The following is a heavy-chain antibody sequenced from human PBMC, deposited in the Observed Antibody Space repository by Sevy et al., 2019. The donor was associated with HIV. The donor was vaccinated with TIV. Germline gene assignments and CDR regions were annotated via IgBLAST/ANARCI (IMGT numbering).Heavy chain of an antibody. J-gene: IGHJ4*02. CDR2: INPNNGGT. CDR3: ARAPVYCRDRNCYAYHFDY. D-gene: IGHD2-15*01. Sequence: ASVKVSCKASGYSFTGYYIHWVRQAPGQGLEWMGWINPNNGGTNYAQEFQGRVTMTRDTSISTVYMELSRLKSDDTAVYYCARAPVYCRDRNCYAYHFDYWGQGTLVTVSS. V-gene: IGHV1-2*02. CDR1: GYSFTGYY.